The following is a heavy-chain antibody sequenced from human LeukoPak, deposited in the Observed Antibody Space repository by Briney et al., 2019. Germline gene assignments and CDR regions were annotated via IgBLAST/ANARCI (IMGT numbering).Heavy chain of an antibody. CDR2: IHHSGRT. CDR1: GYSISSDYY. J-gene: IGHJ4*02. Sequence: PSETLSLTCTVSGYSISSDYYWNWIRQPPGKGLEWIASIHHSGRTYKNLSLQSRVTISVDTSKNQFSLQLRSVTAADTAIYYCARHTWQWLPFDDWGQGTQVTISS. V-gene: IGHV4-38-2*02. CDR3: ARHTWQWLPFDD. D-gene: IGHD5-12*01.